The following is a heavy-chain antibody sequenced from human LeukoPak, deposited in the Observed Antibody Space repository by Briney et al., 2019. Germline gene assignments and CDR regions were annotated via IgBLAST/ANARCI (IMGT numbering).Heavy chain of an antibody. D-gene: IGHD6-19*01. CDR2: ISWNSGSI. V-gene: IGHV3-9*01. Sequence: GGSLRLSCAASGFTFDDYAMHWVRQAPGKGLEWVSGISWNSGSIGYADSVKGRFTISRDNARNSLYLQMNSLRAEDTALYYCARAVAGTGIFDYWGQGTLVTVSS. CDR3: ARAVAGTGIFDY. CDR1: GFTFDDYA. J-gene: IGHJ4*02.